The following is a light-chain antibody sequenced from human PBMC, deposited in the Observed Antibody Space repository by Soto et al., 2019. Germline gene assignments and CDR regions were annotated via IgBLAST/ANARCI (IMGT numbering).Light chain of an antibody. CDR1: QGVSRY. J-gene: IGKJ4*01. CDR2: AAS. CDR3: QQLNTNPVT. V-gene: IGKV1-9*01. Sequence: IQLTQSPSSLSASVGDSVTITCRASQGVSRYLSWYQQKPGRAPILLISAASTLQRGVPAKFSGSGSGTDFTLSITSLQPEDVATDYRQQLNTNPVTFDGGTKVEI.